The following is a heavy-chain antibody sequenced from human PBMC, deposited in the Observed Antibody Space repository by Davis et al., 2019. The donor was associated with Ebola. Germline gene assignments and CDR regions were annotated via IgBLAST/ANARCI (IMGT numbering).Heavy chain of an antibody. V-gene: IGHV3-23*01. D-gene: IGHD4-23*01. Sequence: GESLKISCAASGFTFSSYAMSWVRQAPGKGLEWVSAISGSGGSTYYADSVKGRFTISRDNSKNTLYLQMNSLRAEDTAVYYCTTVTPYGMDVWGQGTTVTVSS. J-gene: IGHJ6*02. CDR3: TTVTPYGMDV. CDR2: ISGSGGST. CDR1: GFTFSSYA.